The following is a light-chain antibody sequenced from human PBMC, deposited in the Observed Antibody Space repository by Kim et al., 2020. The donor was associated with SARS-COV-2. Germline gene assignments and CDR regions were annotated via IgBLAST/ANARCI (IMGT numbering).Light chain of an antibody. CDR3: QQSHSTPRT. CDR1: QIISSY. J-gene: IGKJ1*01. V-gene: IGKV1-39*01. Sequence: ASVGDRVTITCRTSQIISSYLNWYQQKPGKAPKFLIYAASNLQSGVPSRFSGSGSGTDFTLTITSLQPEDFATYYCQQSHSTPRTFGQGTKVDIK. CDR2: AAS.